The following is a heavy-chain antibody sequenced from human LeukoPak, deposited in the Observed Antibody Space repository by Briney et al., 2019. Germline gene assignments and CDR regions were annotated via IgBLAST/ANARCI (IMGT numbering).Heavy chain of an antibody. D-gene: IGHD2-15*01. V-gene: IGHV4-39*07. CDR1: GGSISSYY. J-gene: IGHJ6*03. CDR3: AREPRYCSGGNCYRGGYMDV. CDR2: IFYSGST. Sequence: SETLSLTCTVSGGSISSYYWSWIRQPPGKGLEWIGSIFYSGSTYYNPSLKSRVTISVDTSKNQFSLKLSSVTAADTAVYYCAREPRYCSGGNCYRGGYMDVWGKGTTVTVSS.